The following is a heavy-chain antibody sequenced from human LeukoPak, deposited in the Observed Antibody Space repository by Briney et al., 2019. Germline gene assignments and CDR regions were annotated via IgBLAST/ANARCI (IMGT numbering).Heavy chain of an antibody. V-gene: IGHV3-9*01. J-gene: IGHJ4*02. CDR1: GFSFDDYA. CDR2: ISWNSGSI. D-gene: IGHD6-19*01. Sequence: PGGSLRLSCAASGFSFDDYAVQWVWQVPGKGLEWVSGISWNSGSIGYADSVKGRFTISRDNAKNSLYLQMNSLRAEDTAVYYCARSPPAMADNPFDYWGQGTLVTVSS. CDR3: ARSPPAMADNPFDY.